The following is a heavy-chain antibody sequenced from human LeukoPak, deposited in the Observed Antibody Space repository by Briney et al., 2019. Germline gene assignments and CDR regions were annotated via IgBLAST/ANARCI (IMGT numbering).Heavy chain of an antibody. V-gene: IGHV3-23*01. J-gene: IGHJ4*02. CDR1: GFTFTTYA. CDR3: AKADRGWGVITKD. CDR2: IGGSSDFT. Sequence: GGSLRLSCAASGFTFTTYAMRWVRQAPGKGLEWVSAIGGSSDFTYYAEYVKGRFTISRDNSKKTLYLQMNSLRAEDTAVYYCAKADRGWGVITKDWGQGTLVTVSS. D-gene: IGHD3-10*01.